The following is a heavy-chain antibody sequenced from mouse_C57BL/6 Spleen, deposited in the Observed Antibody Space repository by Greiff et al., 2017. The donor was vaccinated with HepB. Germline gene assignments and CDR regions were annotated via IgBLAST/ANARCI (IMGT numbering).Heavy chain of an antibody. CDR1: GYTFTDYE. V-gene: IGHV1-15*01. CDR2: IDPETGGT. CDR3: TRSGGSSYNYNFDY. D-gene: IGHD1-1*01. Sequence: QVHVKQSGAELVRPGASVTLSCKASGYTFTDYEMHWVKQTPVHGLEWIGAIDPETGGTAYNQKFKGKAILTADKSSSTAYMELRSLTSEDSAVYYCTRSGGSSYNYNFDYWGQGTTLTVSS. J-gene: IGHJ2*01.